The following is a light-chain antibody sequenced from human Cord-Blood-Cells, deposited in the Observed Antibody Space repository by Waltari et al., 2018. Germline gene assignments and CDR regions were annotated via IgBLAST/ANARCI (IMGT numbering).Light chain of an antibody. CDR2: QDS. CDR1: ILGAKY. CDR3: QAWDSSTVV. V-gene: IGLV3-1*01. Sequence: SYELTQTPSVTLAPGLTASTTSSDDILGAKYDCGYQKKPGQSPVLVIYQDSKRPSGIPERFSGSNYGNTATLTISGTQAMDEADYYCQAWDSSTVVFGGGTKLTVL. J-gene: IGLJ2*01.